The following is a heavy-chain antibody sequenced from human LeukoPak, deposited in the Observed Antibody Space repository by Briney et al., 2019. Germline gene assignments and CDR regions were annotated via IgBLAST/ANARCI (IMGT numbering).Heavy chain of an antibody. CDR1: GGSISSSSYY. Sequence: PSETLSLTCTVSGGSISSSSYYWGWIRQPPGKGLEWIGSIYYSGSTNYNPSLKSRVTISVDTSKNQFSLKLSSVTAADTAVYYCARVNPGYCSSTSCYGGESIDYWGQGTLVTVSS. D-gene: IGHD2-2*03. CDR2: IYYSGST. J-gene: IGHJ4*02. CDR3: ARVNPGYCSSTSCYGGESIDY. V-gene: IGHV4-39*07.